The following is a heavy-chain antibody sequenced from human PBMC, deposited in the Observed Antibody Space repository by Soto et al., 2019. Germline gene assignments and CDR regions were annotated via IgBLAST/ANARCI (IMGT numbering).Heavy chain of an antibody. CDR2: INAGNGNT. CDR3: AGPKEDHSSSWYSFYYYYGMDV. J-gene: IGHJ6*02. CDR1: GYTFTSYA. D-gene: IGHD6-13*01. V-gene: IGHV1-3*01. Sequence: QVQLVQSGAEVKKPGSSVKVSCKASGYTFTSYAMHWVRQAPGQRLEWMGWINAGNGNTKYSQKFQGRVTITRDTSASTAYMELSSLRSKDTAVYYCAGPKEDHSSSWYSFYYYYGMDVWGQGTTVTVSS.